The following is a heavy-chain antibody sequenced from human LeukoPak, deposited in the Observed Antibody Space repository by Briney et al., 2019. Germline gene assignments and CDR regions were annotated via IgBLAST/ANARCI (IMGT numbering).Heavy chain of an antibody. CDR1: GGSINSYH. J-gene: IGHJ4*02. D-gene: IGHD1-7*01. CDR2: IYYSGST. CDR3: ARVSGGWNYFFDY. V-gene: IGHV4-59*01. Sequence: PSETLSLTCTVSGGSINSYHWSWIRQPPGKGLEWIGYIYYSGSTNYNPSLKSRVTISVDTSKNQFSLKLSSVTAADTAVYYCARVSGGWNYFFDYWGQGTLVTVSS.